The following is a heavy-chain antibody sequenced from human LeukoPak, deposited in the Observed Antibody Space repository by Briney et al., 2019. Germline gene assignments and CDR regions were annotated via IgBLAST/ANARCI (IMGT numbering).Heavy chain of an antibody. CDR3: ARNHYGSVDY. J-gene: IGHJ4*02. CDR1: GSTFSNYW. CDR2: VNGDGSAT. V-gene: IGHV3-74*01. D-gene: IGHD3-10*01. Sequence: GGSLRLSYAASGSTFSNYWMHWVRQAPGKGLVWVSRVNGDGSATNYADSVKGRFTISRDNAKNTLYLQMNSLRPEDTAVYYCARNHYGSVDYWGQGTLVTVSS.